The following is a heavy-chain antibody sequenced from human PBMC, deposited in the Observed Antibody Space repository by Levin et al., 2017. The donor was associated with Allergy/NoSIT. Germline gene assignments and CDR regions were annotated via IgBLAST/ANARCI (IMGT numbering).Heavy chain of an antibody. V-gene: IGHV4-59*08. CDR2: IYYSGST. J-gene: IGHJ5*02. CDR3: ARGIALAGMTDH. D-gene: IGHD6-19*01. Sequence: SETLSLTCNVSGGSISGYYWNWIRQTPGKGLEWIGYIYYSGSTNYNPSLKSRVTISVDTSKNQFSLKLSSVTAADTAVYYGARGIALAGMTDHWGQGTLVTVSS. CDR1: GGSISGYY.